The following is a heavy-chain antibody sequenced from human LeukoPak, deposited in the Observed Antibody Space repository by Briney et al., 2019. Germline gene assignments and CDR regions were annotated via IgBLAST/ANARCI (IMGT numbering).Heavy chain of an antibody. V-gene: IGHV1-2*02. CDR2: INPNSGGT. D-gene: IGHD4-23*01. CDR3: ARASGSYGGYSDY. CDR1: GYTFTGYY. Sequence: ASVKVSCKASGYTFTGYYMHWVRQAPGQGLEWMGWINPNSGGTNYAQKFQGRVTMTRATSISAAYMELSRLRSDDTAVYYCARASGSYGGYSDYWGQGTLVTVSS. J-gene: IGHJ4*02.